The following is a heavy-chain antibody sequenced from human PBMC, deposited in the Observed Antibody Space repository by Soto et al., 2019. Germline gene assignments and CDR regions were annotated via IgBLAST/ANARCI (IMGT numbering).Heavy chain of an antibody. CDR2: INAGNGNT. Sequence: EASVKVSCKASGYTFTSYAMHWVRQAPGQRLEWMGWINAGNGNTKYSQKFQGRVTITRDTSASTAYMELSSLRSEDTAVYYCARGTRVQTRADLRFDPWGQGTLVTVSS. J-gene: IGHJ5*02. V-gene: IGHV1-3*01. CDR1: GYTFTSYA. CDR3: ARGTRVQTRADLRFDP. D-gene: IGHD3-3*01.